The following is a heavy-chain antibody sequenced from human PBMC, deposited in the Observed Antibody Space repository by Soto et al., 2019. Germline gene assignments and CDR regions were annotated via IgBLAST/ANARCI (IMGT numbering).Heavy chain of an antibody. CDR3: ARDSYHLLSGHNYYYGMDV. D-gene: IGHD2-2*01. CDR1: GYTFTSYG. V-gene: IGHV1-18*01. Sequence: GASVKVSCKASGYTFTSYGISWVRQAPGQGLEWMGWISAYNGNTNYAQKLQGRVTMTTDTSTSTAYMELRSLRSDDTAVYYCARDSYHLLSGHNYYYGMDVWGQGTTVTVSS. J-gene: IGHJ6*02. CDR2: ISAYNGNT.